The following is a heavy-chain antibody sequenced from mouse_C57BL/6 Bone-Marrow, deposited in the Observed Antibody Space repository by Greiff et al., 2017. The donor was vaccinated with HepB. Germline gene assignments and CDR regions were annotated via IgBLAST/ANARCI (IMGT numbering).Heavy chain of an antibody. CDR2: INPYNGGT. D-gene: IGHD1-1*01. J-gene: IGHJ1*03. V-gene: IGHV1-19*01. Sequence: EVQLQQSGPVLVKPGASVKMSCKASGYTFTDYYMNWVKQSHGKSLEWIGVINPYNGGTSYNQKFKGKATLTVDKSSSTAYMELNSLTSEDSAVYYCARIYYYGSRYFDVWGTGTTVTVSS. CDR3: ARIYYYGSRYFDV. CDR1: GYTFTDYY.